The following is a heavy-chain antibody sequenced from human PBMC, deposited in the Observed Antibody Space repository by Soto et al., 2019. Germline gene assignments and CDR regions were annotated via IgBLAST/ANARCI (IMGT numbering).Heavy chain of an antibody. D-gene: IGHD3-22*01. J-gene: IGHJ4*02. CDR3: ARQGYYDSSGFTDKTFDY. CDR2: IYYSGST. CDR1: GGSISSYY. V-gene: IGHV4-39*01. Sequence: SETLSLTCTVSGGSISSYYWGWIRQPPGKGLEWIGSIYYSGSTYYNPSLKSRATISVDTSKNQFSLKLSSVTAADTAVYYCARQGYYDSSGFTDKTFDYWGQGTLVTVSS.